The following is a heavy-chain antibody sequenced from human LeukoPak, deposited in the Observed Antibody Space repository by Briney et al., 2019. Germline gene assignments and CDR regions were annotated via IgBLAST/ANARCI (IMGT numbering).Heavy chain of an antibody. V-gene: IGHV4-34*01. CDR2: INHSGST. CDR1: GGSFSGYY. J-gene: IGHJ4*02. CDR3: ARDQGGNSGRDY. D-gene: IGHD4-23*01. Sequence: PSETLSLTCAVYGGSFSGYYWSWIRQPPGKGLEWIGEINHSGSTNYNPSLKSRVTISVDTSKNQFSLKLSSVTAADTAVYYCARDQGGNSGRDYWGQGTLVTVSS.